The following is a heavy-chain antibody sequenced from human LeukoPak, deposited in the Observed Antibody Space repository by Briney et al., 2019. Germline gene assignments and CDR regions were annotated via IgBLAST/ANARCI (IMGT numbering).Heavy chain of an antibody. CDR2: IYYSGST. CDR1: GGSISSGGYY. Sequence: SETLSLTCTVSGGSISSGGYYWSWIRQHPGKGLEWIGYIYYSGSTYYSPSLKSRVTISVDTSKNQFSLKLSSVTAADTAVYYCARVNYYGSGSYQYYFDYWGQGTLVTVSS. CDR3: ARVNYYGSGSYQYYFDY. V-gene: IGHV4-31*03. J-gene: IGHJ4*02. D-gene: IGHD3-10*01.